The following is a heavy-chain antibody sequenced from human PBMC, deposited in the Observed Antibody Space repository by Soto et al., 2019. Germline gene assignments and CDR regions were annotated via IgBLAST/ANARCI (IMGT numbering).Heavy chain of an antibody. J-gene: IGHJ6*02. D-gene: IGHD3-10*01. CDR1: GGSISSYY. CDR2: IYYSGST. Sequence: SGTLSLTCTVSGGSISSYYWSWIRQPPGKGLEWIGYIYYSGSTNYNPSLKSRVTISVDTSKNQFSLKLSSVTAADTAVYYCARISMVRGVIITDYYGMDVWGQGTTVTVSS. CDR3: ARISMVRGVIITDYYGMDV. V-gene: IGHV4-59*08.